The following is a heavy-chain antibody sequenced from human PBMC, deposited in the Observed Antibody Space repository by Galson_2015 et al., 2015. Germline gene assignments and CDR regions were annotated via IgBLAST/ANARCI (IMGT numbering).Heavy chain of an antibody. J-gene: IGHJ4*02. CDR2: ISYDGSKK. Sequence: SLRLSCAASGFTFSAYGMHWVRQAPGKGLEWVAVISYDGSKKYYADSVKGRFSISRDNTKNTPFLQMNSLRTEDTTVYYCATEHQDTTTNSNYFDIWGQGTLLTVSS. CDR3: ATEHQDTTTNSNYFDI. V-gene: IGHV3-30-3*01. CDR1: GFTFSAYG. D-gene: IGHD1-1*01.